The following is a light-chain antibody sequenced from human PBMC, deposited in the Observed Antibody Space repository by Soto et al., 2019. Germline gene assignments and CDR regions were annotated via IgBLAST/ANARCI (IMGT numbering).Light chain of an antibody. V-gene: IGLV1-47*02. CDR1: SSNIGSNY. CDR3: AVWDNSLSATV. Sequence: QSVLTQPPSASGTPGQRLTMSCSGSSSNIGSNYVYWYQQLPGTAPKLLMYSDNQRPSGVPDRFSGSKSGTSASLAISGLRSDDEADYYCAVWDNSLSATVFGGGTKLTVL. J-gene: IGLJ3*02. CDR2: SDN.